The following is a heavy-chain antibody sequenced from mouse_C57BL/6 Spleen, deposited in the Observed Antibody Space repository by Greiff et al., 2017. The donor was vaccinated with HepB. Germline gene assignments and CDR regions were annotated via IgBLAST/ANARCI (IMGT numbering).Heavy chain of an antibody. Sequence: EVQLQQSGPELVKPGASVKIPCKASGYTFTDYNMDWVKQSHGKSLEWIGDINPNNGGTIYNQKFKGKATLTVDKSSSTAYMELRSLTSEDTAVYYCARELALFAYWGQGTLVTVSA. CDR3: ARELALFAY. V-gene: IGHV1-18*01. J-gene: IGHJ3*01. CDR1: GYTFTDYN. D-gene: IGHD4-1*01. CDR2: INPNNGGT.